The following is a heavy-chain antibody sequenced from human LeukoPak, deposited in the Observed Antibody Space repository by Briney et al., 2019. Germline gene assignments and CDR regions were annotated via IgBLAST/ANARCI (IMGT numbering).Heavy chain of an antibody. CDR2: IYSGGST. Sequence: GGSLRLSCAASGFTVSSNYMSWVPQAPGKGLEWVSVIYSGGSTYYADSVKGRFTISRHNSKNTLYLQMNSLRAEDTAVYYCARAGYSGSPYYFDYWGQGTLVTVSS. D-gene: IGHD1-26*01. V-gene: IGHV3-53*04. CDR1: GFTVSSNY. J-gene: IGHJ4*02. CDR3: ARAGYSGSPYYFDY.